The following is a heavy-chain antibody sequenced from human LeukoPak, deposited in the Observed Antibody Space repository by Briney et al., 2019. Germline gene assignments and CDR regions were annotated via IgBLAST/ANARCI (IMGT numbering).Heavy chain of an antibody. J-gene: IGHJ4*02. Sequence: PGGSLRLSCEASGLAFSSHAMTWVRQAPGKGLEWVSGITGSGGSTYHAESVRGRFTISRDNSKNTLYLQMNSLRAEDTAVYYCATRPPSATYYGVLDYWGQGTLVTVSS. V-gene: IGHV3-23*01. D-gene: IGHD3-10*01. CDR2: ITGSGGST. CDR1: GLAFSSHA. CDR3: ATRPPSATYYGVLDY.